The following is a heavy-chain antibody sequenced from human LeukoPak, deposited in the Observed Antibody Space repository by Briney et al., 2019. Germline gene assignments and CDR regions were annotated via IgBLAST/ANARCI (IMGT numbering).Heavy chain of an antibody. Sequence: ASVKVSCKASGYTFIGYYLHWVRQAPGQGLEWMGWINPHNGDTNYAQKFQGRVTMTRDTSITTAYMELSRLRSDDTAVYYCARQYIVVVPAAMGYWGQGTLVTVSS. V-gene: IGHV1-2*02. J-gene: IGHJ4*02. D-gene: IGHD2-2*01. CDR1: GYTFIGYY. CDR2: INPHNGDT. CDR3: ARQYIVVVPAAMGY.